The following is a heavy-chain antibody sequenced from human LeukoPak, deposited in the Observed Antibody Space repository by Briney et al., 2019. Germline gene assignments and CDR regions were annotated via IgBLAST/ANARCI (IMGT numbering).Heavy chain of an antibody. J-gene: IGHJ5*02. CDR3: ARDAGGGENWFDP. Sequence: SVKVSCKASGGTFSSYAISWVRQAPGQGLEWMGGIIPIFGTANYAQKFQGRVTITTDESTSTAYMELSSLRSEDTAVYYCARDAGGGENWFDPWGQGILVTVSS. CDR2: IIPIFGTA. V-gene: IGHV1-69*05. CDR1: GGTFSSYA. D-gene: IGHD3-16*01.